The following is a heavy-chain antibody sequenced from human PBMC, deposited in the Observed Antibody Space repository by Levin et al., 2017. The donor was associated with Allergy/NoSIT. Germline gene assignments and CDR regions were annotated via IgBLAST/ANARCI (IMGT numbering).Heavy chain of an antibody. D-gene: IGHD2-8*02. Sequence: GGSLRLSCAASGFTFSSYGMHWVRQAPGKGLEWVAVISYDGSNKYYADSVKGRFTISRDNSKNTLYLQMNSLRAEDTAVYYCAKDGGVWPNYYYGMDVWGQGTTVTVSS. CDR3: AKDGGVWPNYYYGMDV. J-gene: IGHJ6*02. CDR2: ISYDGSNK. V-gene: IGHV3-30*18. CDR1: GFTFSSYG.